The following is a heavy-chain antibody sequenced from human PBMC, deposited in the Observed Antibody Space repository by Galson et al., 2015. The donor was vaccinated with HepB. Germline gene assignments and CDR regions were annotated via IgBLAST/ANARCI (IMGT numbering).Heavy chain of an antibody. Sequence: SLRLSCAASGFTFSSYAMSWVRQAPGEGLEWVSTITGSGSSTYYADSVKGRFTISRDNAKNSLYLQMNSLRAEDTAVYYCARGDGDIVVVVAACCYYGMDVWGQGTTVTVSS. CDR3: ARGDGDIVVVVAACCYYGMDV. CDR2: ITGSGSST. D-gene: IGHD2-15*01. J-gene: IGHJ6*02. CDR1: GFTFSSYA. V-gene: IGHV3-23*01.